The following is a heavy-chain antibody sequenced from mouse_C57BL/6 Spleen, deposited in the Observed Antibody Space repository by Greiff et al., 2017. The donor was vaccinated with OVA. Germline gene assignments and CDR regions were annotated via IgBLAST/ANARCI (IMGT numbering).Heavy chain of an antibody. Sequence: QVQLQQPGADLVKPGASVKLSCKASGYTFTSYWMHWVKQRPGQGLEWIGMIHPNSGSTNYNEKFKSKATLTVDKSSSTAYMQLSSLTSEDSAVYYCARGDYDGYFEYWGQGTTLTVSS. CDR2: IHPNSGST. CDR1: GYTFTSYW. CDR3: ARGDYDGYFEY. J-gene: IGHJ2*01. V-gene: IGHV1-64*01. D-gene: IGHD2-3*01.